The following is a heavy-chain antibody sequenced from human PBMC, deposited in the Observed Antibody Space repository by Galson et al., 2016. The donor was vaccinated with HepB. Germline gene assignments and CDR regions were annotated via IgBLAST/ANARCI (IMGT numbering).Heavy chain of an antibody. Sequence: SLRLSRAASGFTFSTYGMHWVRQAPGKGLEWVALIWYDGTNIYYADSVKGRFTISRDNSKNTLYLQMNSLRAEDTAVYYCAKEWSTSWIDYWGQGTLVTVSS. CDR3: AKEWSTSWIDY. J-gene: IGHJ4*02. V-gene: IGHV3-30*02. CDR1: GFTFSTYG. CDR2: IWYDGTNI. D-gene: IGHD6-6*01.